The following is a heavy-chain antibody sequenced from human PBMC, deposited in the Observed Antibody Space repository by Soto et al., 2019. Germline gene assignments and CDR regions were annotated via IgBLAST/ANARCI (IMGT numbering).Heavy chain of an antibody. D-gene: IGHD4-4*01. CDR3: ATPAHDYNNYYYYYGMDA. CDR2: ISYDGSNK. Sequence: LRLSCAASGFGFSSYGMHWVRQAPGKGLEWVAVISYDGSNKYYADSVKGRFTISRDNSKNKLYLQMSSLRAEDTAVYYCATPAHDYNNYYYYYGMDAWGQGTTVTVSS. V-gene: IGHV3-30*03. CDR1: GFGFSSYG. J-gene: IGHJ6*02.